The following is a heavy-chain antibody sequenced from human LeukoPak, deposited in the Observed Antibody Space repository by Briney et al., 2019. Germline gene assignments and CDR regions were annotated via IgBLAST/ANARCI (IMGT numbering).Heavy chain of an antibody. CDR1: GDSVSSSGAA. V-gene: IGHV6-1*01. CDR2: TCYRSKWCS. J-gene: IGHJ4*02. D-gene: IGHD3-22*01. Sequence: SQTLSLTCAISGDSVSSSGAAWHWIRQSPSRGLEWLGGTCYRSKWCSDYAVSVKSRITINPDTSKNQFSLQLNSVTPEDTAVYYRARLEVNIGYFDYWGQGTLVTVSS. CDR3: ARLEVNIGYFDY.